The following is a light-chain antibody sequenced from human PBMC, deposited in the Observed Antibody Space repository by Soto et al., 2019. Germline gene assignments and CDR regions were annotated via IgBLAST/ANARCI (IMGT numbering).Light chain of an antibody. Sequence: EIVMTQSPATVSVSPGERVTLSCRASQSVSSNLAWYQQKPGQAPRLLIYGASTRATDIPVRFSGSGSGTEFTLTRSSLQSEDFAVYYCQQYNDWPRTFGQGTKVEIK. J-gene: IGKJ1*01. CDR1: QSVSSN. CDR2: GAS. V-gene: IGKV3-15*01. CDR3: QQYNDWPRT.